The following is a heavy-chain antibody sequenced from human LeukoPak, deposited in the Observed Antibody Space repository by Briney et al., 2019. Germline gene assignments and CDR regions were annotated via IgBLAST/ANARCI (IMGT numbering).Heavy chain of an antibody. J-gene: IGHJ4*02. CDR1: GFTFSSYW. CDR3: ARAHPPYSGSFDFDY. D-gene: IGHD1-26*01. Sequence: PGGSLRLSCAASGFTFSSYWMHWVHQAPGKGLVWVSRINSDGSSTSYADSVKGRFTISRDNAKNTLYLQMNSLRAEDTAVYYCARAHPPYSGSFDFDYWGQGTLVTVSS. CDR2: INSDGSST. V-gene: IGHV3-74*01.